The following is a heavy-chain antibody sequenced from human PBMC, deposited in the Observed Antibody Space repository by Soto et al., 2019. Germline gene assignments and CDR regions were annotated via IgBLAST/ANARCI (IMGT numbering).Heavy chain of an antibody. J-gene: IGHJ5*02. CDR1: GGSMSNYY. V-gene: IGHV4-4*07. CDR3: ARGQRFSDWFDP. D-gene: IGHD3-3*01. CDR2: VYSSGGT. Sequence: ASETLSLTCIVSGGSMSNYYWTWIRQPAGKGLEWIGRVYSSGGTHYNPSLKSRVTISLDTSKNQFSLRLVSVTAADTAMYYCARGQRFSDWFDPWGQGTLVTVPQ.